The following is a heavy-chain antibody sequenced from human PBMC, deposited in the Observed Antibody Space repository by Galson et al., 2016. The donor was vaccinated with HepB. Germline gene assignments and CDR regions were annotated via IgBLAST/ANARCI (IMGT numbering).Heavy chain of an antibody. J-gene: IGHJ4*02. V-gene: IGHV3-23*01. D-gene: IGHD3-22*01. CDR3: ATGGHFYDSSGYFL. Sequence: SLRLSCAASAFTLTNYAMTWVRQAPGKGLEWVSSMSGIVRTSDYADSVRGRFTLSRDNSKNTLFLQMSSLRAEDTAVYYCATGGHFYDSSGYFLWGQGTLVTVSS. CDR2: MSGIVRTS. CDR1: AFTLTNYA.